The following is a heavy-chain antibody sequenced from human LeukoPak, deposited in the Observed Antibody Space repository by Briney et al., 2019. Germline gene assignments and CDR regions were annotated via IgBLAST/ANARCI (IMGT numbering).Heavy chain of an antibody. V-gene: IGHV1-2*02. CDR1: GYTFTGYY. CDR2: INPSSGGT. Sequence: ASVKVSCKASGYTFTGYYVHWVRQAPGQGLEWMGWINPSSGGTNYAQKFQGRVTMTSDTAISTAYLELSRLRSDDTAVYYCARSYRGRWFDYWGQGTLVTVPS. CDR3: ARSYRGRWFDY. D-gene: IGHD4-23*01. J-gene: IGHJ4*02.